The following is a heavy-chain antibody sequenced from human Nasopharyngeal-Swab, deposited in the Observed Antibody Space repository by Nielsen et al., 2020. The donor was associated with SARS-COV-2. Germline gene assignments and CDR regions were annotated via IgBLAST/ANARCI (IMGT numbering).Heavy chain of an antibody. CDR3: AKDLRSDFNYVIDV. Sequence: GGSLRLSCEASGFRFSHYGMHWVRQAPGKGLEWVAVISYDGKNQSYSASVRGRFTFSRDNSKNTLYLQMNSLRAADTAVYYCAKDLRSDFNYVIDVWGQGTTVTVS. V-gene: IGHV3-30*18. CDR2: ISYDGKNQ. CDR1: GFRFSHYG. J-gene: IGHJ6*02. D-gene: IGHD2-15*01.